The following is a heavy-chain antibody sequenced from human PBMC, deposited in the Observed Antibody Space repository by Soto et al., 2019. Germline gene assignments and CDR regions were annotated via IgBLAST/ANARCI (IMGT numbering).Heavy chain of an antibody. D-gene: IGHD1-1*01. J-gene: IGHJ4*02. Sequence: TLSLTCAISGDSVSSNSAAWTWIRQSPSRGLEWLGRTYYRSKWYSDYAVSVKSRITINPDTSKNQFSLRLDSLTPGDTAVYYCARGSAWDWIFYYWGQGTLVTVAS. CDR1: GDSVSSNSAA. V-gene: IGHV6-1*01. CDR2: TYYRSKWYS. CDR3: ARGSAWDWIFYY.